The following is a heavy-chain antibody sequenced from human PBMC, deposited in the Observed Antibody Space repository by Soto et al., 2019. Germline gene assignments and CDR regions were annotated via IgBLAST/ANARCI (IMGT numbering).Heavy chain of an antibody. V-gene: IGHV3-74*01. CDR2: ISTDGTNT. D-gene: IGHD1-7*01. CDR1: GFSFSSYW. CDR3: ARDPLIGNTDYGLDV. J-gene: IGHJ6*02. Sequence: GGSLRLSCAASGFSFSSYWMHWVRQAPGKGLVWVSRISTDGTNTSYAASVKGRFAISRDSAKSTLYLQMSSLKAEDTAVYYCARDPLIGNTDYGLDVWGQGTTVTVSS.